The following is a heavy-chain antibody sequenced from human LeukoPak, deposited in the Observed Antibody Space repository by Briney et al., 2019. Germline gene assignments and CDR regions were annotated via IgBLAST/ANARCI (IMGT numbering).Heavy chain of an antibody. V-gene: IGHV3-7*05. CDR1: GLTFGDYW. CDR2: IKQDGSEN. CDR3: AIYWRYFDWLLSDI. Sequence: GGSLRLSCEASGLTFGDYWMTWVRQAPGKGLECVANIKQDGSENHYVDSVKGRFTISRDNAKNSLSLQMNSLRAEDTAVYYCAIYWRYFDWLLSDIWGLGNPGHRLL. D-gene: IGHD3-9*01. J-gene: IGHJ4*02.